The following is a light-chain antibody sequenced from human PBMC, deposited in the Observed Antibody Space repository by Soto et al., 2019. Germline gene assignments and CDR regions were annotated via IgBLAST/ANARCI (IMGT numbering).Light chain of an antibody. Sequence: DIVLTQSPGTLSLSPGERATLSCRASQSVTSTYLGWYQHKGGQAPRLLIYGAYNRATGIPDRFRGSGSGTDFTLIITSLEPEDSALYYCLQHSGTSPKTFGQGTKV. CDR2: GAY. V-gene: IGKV3-20*01. CDR3: LQHSGTSPKT. J-gene: IGKJ1*01. CDR1: QSVTSTY.